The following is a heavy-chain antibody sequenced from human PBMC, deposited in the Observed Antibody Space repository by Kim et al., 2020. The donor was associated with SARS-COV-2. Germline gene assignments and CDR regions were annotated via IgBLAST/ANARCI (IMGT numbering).Heavy chain of an antibody. V-gene: IGHV1-18*01. CDR1: GYTFTSYG. J-gene: IGHJ2*01. D-gene: IGHD3-22*01. CDR3: ARVEGSSGYYYYWYFDL. Sequence: ASVKVSCKASGYTFTSYGISWVRQAPGQGLEWMGWISAYNGNTNYAQKLQGRVTMTTDTSTSTAYMELRSLRSDDTAVYYCARVEGSSGYYYYWYFDLWGRGTLVTVSS. CDR2: ISAYNGNT.